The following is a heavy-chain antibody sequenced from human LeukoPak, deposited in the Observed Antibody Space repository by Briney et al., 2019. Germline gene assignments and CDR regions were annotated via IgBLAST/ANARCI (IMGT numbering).Heavy chain of an antibody. D-gene: IGHD2-8*01. Sequence: PGGSLRLSCSASGFTFSSYGMLWVRQAPGKELEYVSGISSNGGSTHYADSVKGRFTISRDNSKNTLYLQMSSLRAEDTALYYCVKLTGTNPMDVWGQGTTVTVSS. V-gene: IGHV3-64D*06. CDR3: VKLTGTNPMDV. CDR2: ISSNGGST. CDR1: GFTFSSYG. J-gene: IGHJ6*02.